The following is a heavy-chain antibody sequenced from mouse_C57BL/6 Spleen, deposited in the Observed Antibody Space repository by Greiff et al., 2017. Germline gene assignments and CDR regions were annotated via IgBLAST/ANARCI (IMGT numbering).Heavy chain of an antibody. J-gene: IGHJ2*01. CDR1: GFTFTSYG. CDR3: GRQVGAFDY. V-gene: IGHV5-6*02. CDR2: ISSGGSYT. D-gene: IGHD1-1*02. Sequence: DVKLVESGGDLVKPGGSLKLSCAASGFTFTSYGMSWVRQTPDKRLEWVATISSGGSYTYYPDSVKGRFTISRDNAKNTRYLQMSSLKSEDTAMYYCGRQVGAFDYWGQGTTLTVSS.